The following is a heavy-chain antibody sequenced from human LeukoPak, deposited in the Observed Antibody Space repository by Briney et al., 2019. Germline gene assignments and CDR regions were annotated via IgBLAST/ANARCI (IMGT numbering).Heavy chain of an antibody. CDR2: ISSGSNTI. J-gene: IGHJ4*02. CDR1: GFTFSSHT. Sequence: PGGSLRLSCAASGFTFSSHTMNWVRQAPGKGLEWVSSISSGSNTIFYADSVKGRFTISRDNAKNSLYLQMNSLRAEDTAVYYCARSSLDRGYFDYWGQGTLVTVSS. V-gene: IGHV3-21*01. D-gene: IGHD1-14*01. CDR3: ARSSLDRGYFDY.